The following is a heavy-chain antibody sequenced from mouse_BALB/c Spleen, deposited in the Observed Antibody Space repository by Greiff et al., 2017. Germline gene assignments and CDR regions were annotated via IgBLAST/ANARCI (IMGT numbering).Heavy chain of an antibody. Sequence: VQLQESGAELVRPGVSVKISCKGSGYTFTDYAMHWVKQSHAKSLEWIGVISTYYGDASYNQKFKGKATMTVDKSSSTAYMELARLTSEDSAIYYCARRRFYYGSSLDYWGQGTTLTVSS. J-gene: IGHJ2*01. CDR2: ISTYYGDA. CDR1: GYTFTDYA. D-gene: IGHD1-1*01. CDR3: ARRRFYYGSSLDY. V-gene: IGHV1S137*01.